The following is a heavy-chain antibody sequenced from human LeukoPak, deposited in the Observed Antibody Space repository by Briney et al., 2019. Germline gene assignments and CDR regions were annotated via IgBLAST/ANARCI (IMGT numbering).Heavy chain of an antibody. J-gene: IGHJ6*03. D-gene: IGHD2-8*01. V-gene: IGHV3-66*01. Sequence: GGSLRLSCVASGFTVSSNSMSWVRQAPGKGLEWVSIIYSGGIKSYADSVKGRFTIYRDNSKNTLYLQMNSLRAEDTAVYYCAREGCTNGVCYTYYYYYMDVWGKGTTVTVSS. CDR2: IYSGGIK. CDR1: GFTVSSNS. CDR3: AREGCTNGVCYTYYYYYMDV.